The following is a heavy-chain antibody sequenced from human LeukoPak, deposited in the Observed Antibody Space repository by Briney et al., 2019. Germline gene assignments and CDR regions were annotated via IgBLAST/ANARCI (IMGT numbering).Heavy chain of an antibody. J-gene: IGHJ4*02. D-gene: IGHD3-10*01. CDR3: ARERITMVRGVITRYYFDY. CDR1: GGSISSISYY. Sequence: PSETLSLTCTVSGGSISSISYYWGWIRQPPGKGLEWIVSMYYSGSTYNNPSLKSRVTISVDTSKNQFSLKLSSVTAADTAVYYCARERITMVRGVITRYYFDYWGQGTLVTVSS. CDR2: MYYSGST. V-gene: IGHV4-39*07.